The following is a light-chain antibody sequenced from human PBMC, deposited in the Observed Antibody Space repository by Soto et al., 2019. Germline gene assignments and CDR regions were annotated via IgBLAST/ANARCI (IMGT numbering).Light chain of an antibody. CDR3: QQYSAYSAYT. V-gene: IGKV1-5*01. CDR2: DAS. J-gene: IGKJ2*01. CDR1: QSISSW. Sequence: DIQMTQSPSTLTAPIGDRVTMTCRASQSISSWLAWYQVKPGKPPKLLIFDASRFESGVPSRFSGSGSGTEFTLTISSLQPDDFATYYCQQYSAYSAYTFGQGTKVDIK.